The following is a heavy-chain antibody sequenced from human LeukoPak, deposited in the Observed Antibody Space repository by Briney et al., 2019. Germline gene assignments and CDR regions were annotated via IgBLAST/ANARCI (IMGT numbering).Heavy chain of an antibody. J-gene: IGHJ4*02. CDR3: ARGSYCSSTSCYTLDY. CDR2: IYYSGST. Sequence: TASETLSLTCTVSGGSISSYYWSWIRQPPGKGLEWIGYIYYSGSTNYNPSLKSRVTISVDTSKNQFPLKLSSVTAADTAVYYCARGSYCSSTSCYTLDYWSQGTLVTVSS. V-gene: IGHV4-59*01. CDR1: GGSISSYY. D-gene: IGHD2-2*02.